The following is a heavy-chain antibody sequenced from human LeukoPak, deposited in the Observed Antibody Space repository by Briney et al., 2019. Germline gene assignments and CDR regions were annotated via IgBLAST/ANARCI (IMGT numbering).Heavy chain of an antibody. D-gene: IGHD3-22*01. CDR1: GYSFTSYD. V-gene: IGHV1-8*02. Sequence: ASVKVSCKASGYSFTSYDINWVRHATGQGLEWMGWMSPDTGKIDFAQKFQGRVTITRNTSINTAYMELSSLRSKDTAVYYCARGAMYYYDRRQTDVWGKGTMVTVSS. J-gene: IGHJ6*04. CDR3: ARGAMYYYDRRQTDV. CDR2: MSPDTGKI.